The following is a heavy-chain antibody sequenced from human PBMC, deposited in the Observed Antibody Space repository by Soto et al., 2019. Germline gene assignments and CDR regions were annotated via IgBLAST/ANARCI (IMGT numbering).Heavy chain of an antibody. CDR3: ARAYDFWSGYGLGNWFDP. CDR1: GGSVSSESHY. Sequence: LSLTCTVSGGSVSSESHYWSWIRQTPGKGLEWIGYIYYTGSTNYNPSLKGRVTMSVDTSRDQVSLRLRSVTRADTAVYYCARAYDFWSGYGLGNWFDPWGQGTLVTVSS. CDR2: IYYTGST. D-gene: IGHD3-3*01. J-gene: IGHJ5*02. V-gene: IGHV4-61*01.